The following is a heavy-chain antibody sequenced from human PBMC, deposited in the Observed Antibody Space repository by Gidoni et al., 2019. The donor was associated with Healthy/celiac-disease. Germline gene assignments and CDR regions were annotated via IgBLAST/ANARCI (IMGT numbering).Heavy chain of an antibody. V-gene: IGHV3-33*01. CDR3: ARDIGKTGTTYYFDY. Sequence: QVQLVESGGGVVQPGRSRRLSCAASVFTFSSYGMHWVRQAPGKGLEWVAVIWYDGSNKYYADSVKGRFTISRDNSKNTLYLQMNSLRAEDTAVYYCARDIGKTGTTYYFDYWGQGTLVTVSS. J-gene: IGHJ4*02. CDR1: VFTFSSYG. CDR2: IWYDGSNK. D-gene: IGHD1-7*01.